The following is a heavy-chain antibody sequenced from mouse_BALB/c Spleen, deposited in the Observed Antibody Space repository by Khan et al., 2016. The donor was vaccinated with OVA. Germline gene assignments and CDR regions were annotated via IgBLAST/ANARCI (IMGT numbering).Heavy chain of an antibody. Sequence: EVQLQESGPGLVKPSQSLSLTCTVTGYSITSEYAWNWIRQFPGNKLDWMCYINYSGSNRYYPSLKKRTTFTTDKSKNQYFLQLNSVTTEDTATYYCTRKAYYDYDPFPYWGQGTLVTVSA. J-gene: IGHJ3*01. CDR2: INYSGSN. CDR1: GYSITSEYA. D-gene: IGHD2-4*01. CDR3: TRKAYYDYDPFPY. V-gene: IGHV3-2*02.